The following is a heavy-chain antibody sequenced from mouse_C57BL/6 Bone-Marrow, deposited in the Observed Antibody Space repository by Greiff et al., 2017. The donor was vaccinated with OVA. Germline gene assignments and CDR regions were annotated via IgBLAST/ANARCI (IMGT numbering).Heavy chain of an antibody. CDR2: IYPRSGNT. J-gene: IGHJ2*01. Sequence: QVQLKQSGAELARPGASVKLSCKASGYTFTSYGISWVKQRTGQGLEWIGEIYPRSGNTYYNEKFKGKATLTADKSSSTAYMELRSLTSEDSAVYFCATARVTTSFDYWGQGTTLTVSS. V-gene: IGHV1-81*01. CDR1: GYTFTSYG. CDR3: ATARVTTSFDY. D-gene: IGHD2-2*01.